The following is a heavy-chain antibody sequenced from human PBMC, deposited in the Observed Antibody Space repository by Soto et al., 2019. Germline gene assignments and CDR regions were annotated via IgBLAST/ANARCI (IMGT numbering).Heavy chain of an antibody. CDR3: ARTLVGATKKPPSSYYYYGMDV. Sequence: QVQLVQSGAEVKKPGSSVKVSCKASGGTFSSYAISWVRQAPGQGLEWMGGIIPIFGTANYAQKFQGRVTITADESTSTAYMELSSLRSEDTAVYYCARTLVGATKKPPSSYYYYGMDVWGQGTTVTVSS. CDR2: IIPIFGTA. V-gene: IGHV1-69*01. J-gene: IGHJ6*02. CDR1: GGTFSSYA. D-gene: IGHD1-26*01.